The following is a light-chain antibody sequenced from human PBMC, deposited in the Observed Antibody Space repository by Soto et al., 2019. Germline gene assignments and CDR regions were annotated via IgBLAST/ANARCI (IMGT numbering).Light chain of an antibody. V-gene: IGKV2-40*01. CDR2: TLS. CDR1: QSLLDSDDGNTY. CDR3: MQRIEFPWT. J-gene: IGKJ4*01. Sequence: DIVMTQTPLSLPVTPGEPASISCRSSQSLLDSDDGNTYLDWYLQKPGQSPQLLIYTLSYRASXVXDXXSGSGSGTDFTLKISRVEAEDVGVYYCMQRIEFPWTFGGGTKVEIK.